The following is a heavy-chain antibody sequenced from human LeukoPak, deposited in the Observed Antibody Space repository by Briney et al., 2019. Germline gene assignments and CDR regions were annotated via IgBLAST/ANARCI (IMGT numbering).Heavy chain of an antibody. CDR3: ARGPRGRVDY. J-gene: IGHJ4*02. Sequence: PGGSLRLSCAASGFTFSSYAMSWIRQPPGKGLEWIGEINHSGSTNYNPSLKSRVTISVDTSKNQFSLKLSSVTAADTAVYYCARGPRGRVDYWGQGTLVTVSS. D-gene: IGHD3-10*01. CDR1: GFTFSSYA. V-gene: IGHV4-34*01. CDR2: INHSGST.